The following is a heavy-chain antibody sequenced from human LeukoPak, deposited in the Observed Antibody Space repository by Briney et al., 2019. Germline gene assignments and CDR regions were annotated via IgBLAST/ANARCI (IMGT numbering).Heavy chain of an antibody. CDR1: GFTVSSNY. CDR3: ARDYCRDVSCSIRWFDP. V-gene: IGHV3-66*02. Sequence: GGSLRLSCAASGFTVSSNYMSWVRQAPGKGLEWGSVIYSGGDTYYADSVKGRFTISRDNFKNTLYLQMNSLRTDDSAVYYCARDYCRDVSCSIRWFDPWGQGTLVTVSS. CDR2: IYSGGDT. J-gene: IGHJ5*02. D-gene: IGHD2-15*01.